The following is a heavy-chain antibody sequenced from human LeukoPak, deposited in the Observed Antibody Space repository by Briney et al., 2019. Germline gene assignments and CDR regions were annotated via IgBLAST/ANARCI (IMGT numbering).Heavy chain of an antibody. Sequence: GASVKVSCTASGYTFTGYYMHWVRQAPGQGLEWMGWINPNSGGTNYAQKFQGRVTMTRDTSINTAYMELSRLRSDDTAVYYCARDGGSSWYIWFDPWGQGTLVTVSS. CDR3: ARDGGSSWYIWFDP. J-gene: IGHJ5*02. CDR1: GYTFTGYY. V-gene: IGHV1-2*02. CDR2: INPNSGGT. D-gene: IGHD6-13*01.